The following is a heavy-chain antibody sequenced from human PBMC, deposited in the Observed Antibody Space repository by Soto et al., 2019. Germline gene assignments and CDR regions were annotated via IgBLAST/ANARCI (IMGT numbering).Heavy chain of an antibody. CDR2: IYYSGST. D-gene: IGHD3-16*01. Sequence: KPSETLSLTCTVSGGSISSGGYYWSWIRQHPGKGLEWIGYIYYSGSTYYNPSLKSRVTISVDTSKNQFSLKLSSVTAADTAVYYCARAAYMITFGGVIAWGQGTLVTVSS. CDR1: GGSISSGGYY. V-gene: IGHV4-31*03. J-gene: IGHJ5*02. CDR3: ARAAYMITFGGVIA.